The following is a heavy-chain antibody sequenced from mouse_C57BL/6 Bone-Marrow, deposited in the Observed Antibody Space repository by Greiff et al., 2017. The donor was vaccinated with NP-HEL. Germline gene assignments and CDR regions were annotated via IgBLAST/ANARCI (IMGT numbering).Heavy chain of an antibody. J-gene: IGHJ2*01. CDR3: AREFYGSRGYFDY. V-gene: IGHV1-69*01. CDR1: GYTFTSYW. Sequence: QVQLQQPGAELVMPGASVKLSCKASGYTFTSYWMHWVKQRPGQGLEWIGEIDPSDSYTNYNQKFKGKSTLTVDKSSSTAYMQLSSLTSEDSAVYYRAREFYGSRGYFDYWGQGTTLTVSS. D-gene: IGHD1-1*01. CDR2: IDPSDSYT.